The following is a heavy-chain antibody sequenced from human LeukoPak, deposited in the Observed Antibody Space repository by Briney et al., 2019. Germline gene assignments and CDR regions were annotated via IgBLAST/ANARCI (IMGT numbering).Heavy chain of an antibody. CDR3: AKGSTNYDFWSGYYGIYFDY. Sequence: TGGSLRLSCAASGSTFSSYAMNWVRQAPGKGLEWVSAISGSGGSTYYADSVKGRFTISRDNSKNTLYLQMNSLRAEDTAVYYCAKGSTNYDFWSGYYGIYFDYWGQGTLVTVSS. V-gene: IGHV3-23*01. CDR2: ISGSGGST. J-gene: IGHJ4*02. D-gene: IGHD3-3*01. CDR1: GSTFSSYA.